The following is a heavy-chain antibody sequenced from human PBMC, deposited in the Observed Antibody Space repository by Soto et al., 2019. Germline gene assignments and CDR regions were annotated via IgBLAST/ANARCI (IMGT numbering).Heavy chain of an antibody. V-gene: IGHV3-74*01. J-gene: IGHJ4*02. D-gene: IGHD6-13*01. CDR3: ARDGAYTSTWYYL. CDR2: INSDGSST. Sequence: EVQLVESGGGLVQPGGSLRLSCAASGFTFSSFWMHWVRQTPGKGLVWVSRINSDGSSTNYADSVKGRFTISRDNAKNALYLQMNSLRAEDTAVYYCARDGAYTSTWYYLWGQGTLVTFSS. CDR1: GFTFSSFW.